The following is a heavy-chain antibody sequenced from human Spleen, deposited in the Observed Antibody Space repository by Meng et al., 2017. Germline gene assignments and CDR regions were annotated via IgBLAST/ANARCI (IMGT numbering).Heavy chain of an antibody. Sequence: QLQQWGAGLLRPSETRSLTCVASGGSFSDYYWSWIRQPPGKGLEWIGEINHSGSTNYNPSLESRATISVDTSQNNLSLKLSSVTAADSAVYYCARGPTTMAHDFDYWGQGTLVTVSS. J-gene: IGHJ4*02. D-gene: IGHD4-11*01. V-gene: IGHV4-34*01. CDR2: INHSGST. CDR1: GGSFSDYY. CDR3: ARGPTTMAHDFDY.